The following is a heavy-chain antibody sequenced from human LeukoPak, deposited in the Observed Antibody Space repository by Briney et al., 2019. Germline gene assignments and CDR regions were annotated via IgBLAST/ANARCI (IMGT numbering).Heavy chain of an antibody. CDR2: IIPIFGTA. V-gene: IGHV1-69*01. J-gene: IGHJ4*02. D-gene: IGHD4-17*01. Sequence: SVKVSCKASGGTFSSYAISWVRQAPGQGLEWMGGIIPIFGTANYAQKFQGRVTITADESTSTAYMELSSLRSEDTAVYYCARETTSGDYVRGSFDYWGQGTLVTVSS. CDR1: GGTFSSYA. CDR3: ARETTSGDYVRGSFDY.